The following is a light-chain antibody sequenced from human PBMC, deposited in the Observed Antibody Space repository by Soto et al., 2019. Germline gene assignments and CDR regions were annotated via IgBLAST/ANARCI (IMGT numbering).Light chain of an antibody. CDR3: QSYDSSLSGSYV. CDR2: GNS. Sequence: QSALTQPPSVSGAPGQGVTISCTGSSSNIGAGYDVHWYQQLPGTAPKLLIYGNSNRPSGVPDRFSGSKSGTSASLAITGLQAEGEADYYCQSYDSSLSGSYVFGTGTKVTVL. V-gene: IGLV1-40*01. CDR1: SSNIGAGYD. J-gene: IGLJ1*01.